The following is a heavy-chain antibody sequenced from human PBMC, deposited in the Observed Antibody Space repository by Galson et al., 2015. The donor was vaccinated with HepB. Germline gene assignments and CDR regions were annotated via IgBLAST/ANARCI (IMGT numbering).Heavy chain of an antibody. Sequence: SLRLSCAASGFTFSSYSMNWVRQAPGKGLEWVSSISSSSSYIYYADSVKGRFTISRDNAKNSLYLQMNSLRAEDTAVYYCARDLAMATIPGYFDYWGQGTLVTVSS. CDR3: ARDLAMATIPGYFDY. CDR1: GFTFSSYS. D-gene: IGHD5-24*01. V-gene: IGHV3-21*01. J-gene: IGHJ4*02. CDR2: ISSSSSYI.